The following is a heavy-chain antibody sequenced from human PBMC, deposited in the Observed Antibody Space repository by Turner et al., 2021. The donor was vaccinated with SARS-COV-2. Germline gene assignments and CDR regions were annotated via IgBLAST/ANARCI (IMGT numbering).Heavy chain of an antibody. CDR3: AKDLGGYFYY. D-gene: IGHD2-15*01. CDR2: ISGRCGST. CDR1: GFTFSSYA. V-gene: IGHV3-23*01. Sequence: EVQLLESGGGLVQPGGSLRLSCAASGFTFSSYAMSWVRQAPGKGLEWVSAISGRCGSTYYADSVKGRFTISRDNSKNTLYLQMNSLRAEDTAVYDCAKDLGGYFYYWGQGTLVTVSS. J-gene: IGHJ4*02.